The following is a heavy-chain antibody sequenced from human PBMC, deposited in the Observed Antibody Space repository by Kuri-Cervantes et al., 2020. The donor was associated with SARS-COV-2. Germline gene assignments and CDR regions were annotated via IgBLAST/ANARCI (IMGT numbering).Heavy chain of an antibody. CDR1: GFTFSRVW. CDR2: ISGSGGST. J-gene: IGHJ4*02. V-gene: IGHV3-23*01. Sequence: GGSLRLSCVASGFTFSRVWMSWVRQAPGEGLEWVSAISGSGGSTYYADSVKGRFTLSRDNAKNMLFLQMNSLRAEDTAVYYCVRDGDHWNFDYWGQGTLVTVSS. CDR3: VRDGDHWNFDY. D-gene: IGHD1-1*01.